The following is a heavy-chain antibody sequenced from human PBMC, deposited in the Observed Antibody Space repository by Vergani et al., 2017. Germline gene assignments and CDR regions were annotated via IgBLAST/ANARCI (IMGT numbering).Heavy chain of an antibody. J-gene: IGHJ4*02. D-gene: IGHD5-18*01. V-gene: IGHV1-46*01. Sequence: QVQLVQSGAEVKKPGASVKVSCKASGYTFTSYYMHWVRQAPGQGLEWMGIINPSGGSTSYAQKFQGRVTMTRDTSTSTVYMELSSLRAEDTAVYYCARERQLAPFDYWGQGTLVTVSS. CDR2: INPSGGST. CDR3: ARERQLAPFDY. CDR1: GYTFTSYY.